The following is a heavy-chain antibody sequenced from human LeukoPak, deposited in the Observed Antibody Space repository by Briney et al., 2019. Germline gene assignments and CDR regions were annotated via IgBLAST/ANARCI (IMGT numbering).Heavy chain of an antibody. J-gene: IGHJ4*02. V-gene: IGHV3-30*02. CDR3: ARDFGTVEMGPVDY. CDR2: IRYDGNIK. D-gene: IGHD1-1*01. Sequence: GGSLRLSCAASGFTFSSYDIHWVRQAPGKGLEWVAFIRYDGNIKYFADSVKGRFTISRDNSKNTLYLQMNSLRAEDTAVYYCARDFGTVEMGPVDYWGQGTLVTVSS. CDR1: GFTFSSYD.